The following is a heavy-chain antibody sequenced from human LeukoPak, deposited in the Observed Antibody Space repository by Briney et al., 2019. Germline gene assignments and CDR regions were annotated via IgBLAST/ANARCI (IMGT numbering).Heavy chain of an antibody. J-gene: IGHJ5*02. D-gene: IGHD3-22*01. V-gene: IGHV4-59*01. CDR2: IYYSGST. Sequence: SETLSLTCTVSDVSISSYYWSWIRQPPGKGLEWIGYIYYSGSTNYNPSLKSRVTISVDTSKNQFSLKLSSVTAADTAVYYCARDADYYDSSGYPTGFDPWGQGTLVTVSS. CDR3: ARDADYYDSSGYPTGFDP. CDR1: DVSISSYY.